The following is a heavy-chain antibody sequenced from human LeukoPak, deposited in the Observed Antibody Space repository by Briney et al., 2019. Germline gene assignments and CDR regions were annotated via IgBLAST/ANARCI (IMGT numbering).Heavy chain of an antibody. CDR1: GFTFSSYA. Sequence: PGGSLRLSCAASGFTFSSYAMSWVRQAPGKGLEWVSAISGSGGSTYYADSVKGRFTISRDNSKNTLYLQMNSLRAEDTAVYYCARDVSEAVSHSSGPDYWGQGTLVTVSS. CDR2: ISGSGGST. D-gene: IGHD6-19*01. V-gene: IGHV3-23*01. J-gene: IGHJ4*02. CDR3: ARDVSEAVSHSSGPDY.